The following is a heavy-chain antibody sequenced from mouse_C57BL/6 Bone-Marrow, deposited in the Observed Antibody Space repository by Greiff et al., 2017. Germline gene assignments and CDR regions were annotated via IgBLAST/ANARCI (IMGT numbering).Heavy chain of an antibody. V-gene: IGHV1-81*01. CDR1: GYTFTSYG. CDR3: ARGRITTVVAPFAY. J-gene: IGHJ3*01. Sequence: VQGVESGAELARPGASVQLSCKASGYTFTSYGISWVKQRTGQGLEWIGEIYPRSGNTYYNEKFKGKATLTADKSSSTAYMELRSLTSEDSAVYFCARGRITTVVAPFAYWGQGTLVTVSA. D-gene: IGHD1-1*01. CDR2: IYPRSGNT.